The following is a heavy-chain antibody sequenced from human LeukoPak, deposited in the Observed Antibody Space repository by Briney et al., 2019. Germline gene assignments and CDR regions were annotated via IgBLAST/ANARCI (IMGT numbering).Heavy chain of an antibody. CDR2: IKSKTDGGTA. V-gene: IGHV3-15*07. CDR1: GFTFSTAW. Sequence: PGGSLRLSCAASGFTFSTAWMNWVRQASGKGLEWVGRIKSKTDGGTADYAAPVKGRFTISRDDSKNTLYLQMNSLKTEDTAVYYCTTALYRTTANVWHLEYWGQGTLVTVSS. J-gene: IGHJ4*02. D-gene: IGHD4-17*01. CDR3: TTALYRTTANVWHLEY.